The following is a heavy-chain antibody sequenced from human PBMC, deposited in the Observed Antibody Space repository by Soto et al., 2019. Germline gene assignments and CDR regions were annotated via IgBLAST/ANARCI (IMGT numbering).Heavy chain of an antibody. CDR3: AKDSDPVSTSSGDV. D-gene: IGHD6-25*01. Sequence: EVGLLESGGGLVQPGGSLRLSCAASGFTFSSYAMSWVRQAPGKGLEWVSAISGSGGSTYYADSVKGRFTISRDNSKNTLYLQMNSLRAEDTAVYYCAKDSDPVSTSSGDVWGQGTTVTVSS. V-gene: IGHV3-23*01. CDR2: ISGSGGST. J-gene: IGHJ6*02. CDR1: GFTFSSYA.